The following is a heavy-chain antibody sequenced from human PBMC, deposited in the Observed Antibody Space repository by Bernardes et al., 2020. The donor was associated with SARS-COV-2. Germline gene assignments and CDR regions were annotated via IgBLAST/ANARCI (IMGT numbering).Heavy chain of an antibody. Sequence: SETLSLTCAVYGGSFSGYYWSWIRQPPGKGLEWIGEINHSGSTNYNPSLKSRVTISRDNARNLLYLQMSSLRAEDTAVYYCARIDEVTGRDYWGQGTLVTVSS. V-gene: IGHV4-34*01. CDR1: GGSFSGYY. J-gene: IGHJ4*02. CDR2: INHSGST. CDR3: ARIDEVTGRDY. D-gene: IGHD6-19*01.